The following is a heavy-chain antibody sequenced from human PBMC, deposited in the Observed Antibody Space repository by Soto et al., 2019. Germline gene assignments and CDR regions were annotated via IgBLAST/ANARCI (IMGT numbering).Heavy chain of an antibody. J-gene: IGHJ4*02. CDR1: DASISTATFY. CDR3: ARGEAGVAGRLDY. CDR2: IYYSGSA. Sequence: QVQLQQSVPGLVKPSQTLSLTCTVSDASISTATFYWIRQLPGEALEWIGYIYYSGSAYYNSSLRSRATLSIDTSKSEFSLTLTSLTAADTAVYYCARGEAGVAGRLDYWGQGTLVTVSS. V-gene: IGHV4-31*03. D-gene: IGHD6-19*01.